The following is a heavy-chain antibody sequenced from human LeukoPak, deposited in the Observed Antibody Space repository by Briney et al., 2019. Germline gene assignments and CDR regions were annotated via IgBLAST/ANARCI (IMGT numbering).Heavy chain of an antibody. CDR3: ARVDSGGNSDFDYFDY. D-gene: IGHD4-23*01. Sequence: ASVKVSCKASGYTFTSYAISWVRQAPGQGLEWMGWISADNGNTDYAQRFQGRVTMTTDTSTSTAYMELRSLRSDDTAVYYCARVDSGGNSDFDYFDYWGQGTLVTVSS. CDR1: GYTFTSYA. V-gene: IGHV1-18*01. CDR2: ISADNGNT. J-gene: IGHJ4*02.